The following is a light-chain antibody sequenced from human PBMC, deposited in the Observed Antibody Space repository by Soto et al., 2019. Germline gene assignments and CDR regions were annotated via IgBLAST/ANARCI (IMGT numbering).Light chain of an antibody. CDR2: GAS. J-gene: IGKJ1*01. CDR3: QQYGSSGT. V-gene: IGKV3-20*01. Sequence: EIVLTQSPGTPSLSPGERATLSCRASQSVSNNYLAWYQQKPGQAPRLLIYGASNRATGIPDRFSGSGSGTDSTLTISRLEPEDFAVYYCQQYGSSGTFGQGTKV. CDR1: QSVSNNY.